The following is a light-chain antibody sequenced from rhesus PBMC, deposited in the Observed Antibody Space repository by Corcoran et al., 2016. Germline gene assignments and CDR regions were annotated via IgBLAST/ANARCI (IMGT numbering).Light chain of an antibody. J-gene: IGKJ1*01. CDR3: LQYSSSRPT. Sequence: DIQMTQSPSSLSASVGDTVTITCRASQCISSWLDWYQQKPGKAPKLLIYKASSLQSGVPSRFSGSGSGTDFTLTSSSLQPEDFATYYCLQYSSSRPTFGQGTKVEIK. CDR1: QCISSW. CDR2: KAS. V-gene: IGKV1-22*01.